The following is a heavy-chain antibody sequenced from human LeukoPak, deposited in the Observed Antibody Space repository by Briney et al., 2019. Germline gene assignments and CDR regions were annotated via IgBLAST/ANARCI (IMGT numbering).Heavy chain of an antibody. V-gene: IGHV3-21*01. Sequence: GGSLRLSCAASGFTFSSYAMTWVRQAPGKGLEWVSSITRSNYIYYADSVKGRFTISRDNAKNSLYLQMNSLSAEDTAVYYCARRATTQRGHSYGLDYWGQGTLVTVSS. CDR1: GFTFSSYA. CDR3: ARRATTQRGHSYGLDY. CDR2: ITRSNYI. D-gene: IGHD5-18*01. J-gene: IGHJ4*02.